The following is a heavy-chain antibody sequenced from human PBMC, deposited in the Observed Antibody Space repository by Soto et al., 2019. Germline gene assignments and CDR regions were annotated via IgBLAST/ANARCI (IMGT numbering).Heavy chain of an antibody. V-gene: IGHV3-30-3*01. J-gene: IGHJ6*02. CDR3: ARDRKAARPDFYYGMDV. CDR2: ISYDGSNK. CDR1: GFTFSSYA. D-gene: IGHD6-6*01. Sequence: QVQLVESGGGVVQPGRSLRLSCAASGFTFSSYAMHWVRQAPGKGLEWVAVISYDGSNKYYADSVKGRFTISRDNSKNTLYLQMNSLRAEDTAVYYCARDRKAARPDFYYGMDVWDQGTTVTVSS.